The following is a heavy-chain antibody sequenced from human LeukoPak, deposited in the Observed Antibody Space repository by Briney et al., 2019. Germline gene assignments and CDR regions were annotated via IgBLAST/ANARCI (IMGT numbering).Heavy chain of an antibody. V-gene: IGHV3-30*02. CDR2: VRSDGGDK. Sequence: PGGSLRLSCAAYGFIFSDYGRHWVRQAPGKGLEWVTMVRSDGGDKYCADSVRGRFTISRDNSKSTLYLQMNSLGPEDTAVYYCAKHYYGSGSQKYYFDYWGEGTLVTVSS. J-gene: IGHJ4*02. CDR3: AKHYYGSGSQKYYFDY. CDR1: GFIFSDYG. D-gene: IGHD3-10*01.